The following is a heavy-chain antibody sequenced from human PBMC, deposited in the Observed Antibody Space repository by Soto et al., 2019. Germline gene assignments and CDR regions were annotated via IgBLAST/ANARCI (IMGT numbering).Heavy chain of an antibody. D-gene: IGHD2-15*01. V-gene: IGHV1-8*01. CDR2: MNPNSGNT. J-gene: IGHJ6*02. Sequence: ASVKVSCKASGYTFTSYDINWVRQAPGQGLEWMGWMNPNSGNTGYAQKFQGRVTMTRNTSISTAYMELSSLRSEDTAVYYCARGDCVGGSCYRYYGMDVWGQGTTVTVSS. CDR3: ARGDCVGGSCYRYYGMDV. CDR1: GYTFTSYD.